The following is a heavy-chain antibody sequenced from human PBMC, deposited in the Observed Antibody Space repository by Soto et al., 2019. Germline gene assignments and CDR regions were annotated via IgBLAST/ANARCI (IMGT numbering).Heavy chain of an antibody. D-gene: IGHD3-3*01. CDR1: GFTFSSYG. V-gene: IGHV3-30*03. CDR3: ARILGVHHTPTAHQATEDYYYYMDV. Sequence: GGSLRLSCAASGFTFSSYGMHWVRQAPGKGLEWVAVISYDGSNKYYADSVKGRFTISRDNSKNTLYLQMNSLRAEDTAVYYCARILGVHHTPTAHQATEDYYYYMDVWGKGTTVTVSS. CDR2: ISYDGSNK. J-gene: IGHJ6*03.